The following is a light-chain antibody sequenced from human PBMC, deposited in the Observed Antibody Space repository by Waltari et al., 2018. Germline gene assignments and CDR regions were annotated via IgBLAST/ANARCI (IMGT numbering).Light chain of an antibody. V-gene: IGKV1-39*01. Sequence: DIQVTQSPSSLSASVGDRVTITCRASQTISSYLHWYQHRPGEAPKYLIYAASSLESGVPSRFRGSGSGTDFTLTISTLQHEDFATYFCQQSYSAPWTFGQGTKVENK. J-gene: IGKJ1*01. CDR1: QTISSY. CDR2: AAS. CDR3: QQSYSAPWT.